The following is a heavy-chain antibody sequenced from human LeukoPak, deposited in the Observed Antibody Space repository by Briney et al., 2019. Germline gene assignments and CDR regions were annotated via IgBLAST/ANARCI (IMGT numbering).Heavy chain of an antibody. CDR2: IYYSGST. CDR3: ARQRQLWLPFDY. V-gene: IGHV4-59*01. D-gene: IGHD5-18*01. J-gene: IGHJ4*02. Sequence: SETLSLTCTVSGGSISSYYWSWIRQPPGKGLEWIGYIYYSGSTNYNPSLKSRVTISVDTSKNQFSLKLSSVTAADTAVYYCARQRQLWLPFDYWGQGALVTVSS. CDR1: GGSISSYY.